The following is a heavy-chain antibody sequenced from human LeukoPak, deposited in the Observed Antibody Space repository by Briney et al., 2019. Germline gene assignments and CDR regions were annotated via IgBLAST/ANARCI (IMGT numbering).Heavy chain of an antibody. CDR3: ASSAVDDFWSGPTGFDY. CDR1: GGSISSYY. V-gene: IGHV4-59*01. CDR2: IYYSGST. D-gene: IGHD3-3*01. Sequence: SETLSLTCTVSGGSISSYYWSWIRQPPGKGLEWVGYIYYSGSTNYNPSLKSRVTISVDTSKNQFSLKLSSVTAADTAVYYCASSAVDDFWSGPTGFDYWGQGTLVTVSS. J-gene: IGHJ4*02.